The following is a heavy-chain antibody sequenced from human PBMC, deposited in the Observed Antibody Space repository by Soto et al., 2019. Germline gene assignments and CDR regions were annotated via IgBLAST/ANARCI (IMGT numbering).Heavy chain of an antibody. CDR2: INPNSGGT. J-gene: IGHJ6*02. CDR3: ARDKVTIFGVVMTNYYYYYGMDV. Sequence: VASVKVSCKASGYTFTGYYMHWVRQAPGQGLEWMGWINPNSGGTNYAQKFQGRVTMTRDTSISTAYMELSRLRSDDTAVYYCARDKVTIFGVVMTNYYYYYGMDVWGQGTTVTVSS. CDR1: GYTFTGYY. V-gene: IGHV1-2*02. D-gene: IGHD3-3*01.